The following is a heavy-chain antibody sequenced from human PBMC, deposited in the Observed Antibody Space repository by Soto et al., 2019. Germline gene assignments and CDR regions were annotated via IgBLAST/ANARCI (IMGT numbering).Heavy chain of an antibody. D-gene: IGHD3-3*01. Sequence: XETLSLTCTVSNGSISTYYCNWIRQPAGKGLEWIGRIDASGSTDYDPSLKSRVTMSVDTSKNQFSLRLSSVTAADTAVYYCARGGHDFWSGPFDDWGQGAQVTVSS. J-gene: IGHJ4*02. CDR2: IDASGST. CDR3: ARGGHDFWSGPFDD. CDR1: NGSISTYY. V-gene: IGHV4-4*07.